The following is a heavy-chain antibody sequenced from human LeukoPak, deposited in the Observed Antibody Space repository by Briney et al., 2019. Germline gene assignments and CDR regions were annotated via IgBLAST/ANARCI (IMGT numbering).Heavy chain of an antibody. Sequence: PGGSLRLSCAASGFTFSSYAMTWVRQAPGKGLEWVPTISASGGSTYYADSVKGRFTTSRDNSKNTLYLQMNSLRAEDTAVYYCATNHSSVGAFDIWGQGTMVTVSS. CDR1: GFTFSSYA. CDR2: ISASGGST. V-gene: IGHV3-23*01. D-gene: IGHD3-22*01. CDR3: ATNHSSVGAFDI. J-gene: IGHJ3*02.